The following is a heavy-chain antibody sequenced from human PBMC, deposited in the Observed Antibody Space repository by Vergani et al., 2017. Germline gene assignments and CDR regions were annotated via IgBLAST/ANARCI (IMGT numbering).Heavy chain of an antibody. CDR2: IYHSGSN. CDR3: ASSQTLTKQGWFYP. J-gene: IGHJ5*02. D-gene: IGHD4-17*01. V-gene: IGHV4-30-2*01. CDR1: GGSISRGGYS. Sequence: QLQLQESGSGLVKPSQTLSLTCAVSGGSISRGGYSWSWIRQPPGKGLEWIGYIYHSGSNYYNPSLKSRVTITVDTSKNQFSLKLSSVTAADTAVYYCASSQTLTKQGWFYPSSQGRLVTPSS.